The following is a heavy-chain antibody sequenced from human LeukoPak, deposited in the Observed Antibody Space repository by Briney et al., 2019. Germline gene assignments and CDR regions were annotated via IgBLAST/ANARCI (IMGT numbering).Heavy chain of an antibody. CDR3: AKLGRSGYGSGNWFDP. CDR2: ISGSGGST. CDR1: GFTFSSYA. D-gene: IGHD3-10*01. V-gene: IGHV3-23*01. J-gene: IGHJ5*02. Sequence: GGSLRLSCAASGFTFSSYAMSWVGQAPGKGLEGVSAISGSGGSTSYADSVKGRFTISRDNSKNTLYLQMNSLRAEDTAVYYCAKLGRSGYGSGNWFDPWGQGTLVTVSS.